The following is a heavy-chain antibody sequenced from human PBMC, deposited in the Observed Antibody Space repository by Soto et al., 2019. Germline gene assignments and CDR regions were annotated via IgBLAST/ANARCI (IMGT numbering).Heavy chain of an antibody. CDR3: ARHALFFGIPALIDY. CDR2: FDPEDGET. Sequence: ASVKVSCKVSGYTLTELSMHWVRQAPGKGLEWMGGFDPEDGETIYAQKFQGRVTMTEDTSTDTAYMELSTLRSEDTAVYYCARHALFFGIPALIDYWGQGTLVTAPQ. J-gene: IGHJ4*02. CDR1: GYTLTELS. V-gene: IGHV1-24*01. D-gene: IGHD3-10*01.